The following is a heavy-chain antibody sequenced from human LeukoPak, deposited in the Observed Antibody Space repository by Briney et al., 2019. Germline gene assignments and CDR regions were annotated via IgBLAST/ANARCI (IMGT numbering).Heavy chain of an antibody. CDR1: GYTFTGYY. D-gene: IGHD2-15*01. Sequence: ASVKVSCKASGYTFTGYYMHWARQAPGQGLEWMGWINPNSGGTNYAQKFQGRVTMTGDTSISTAYMELSRLRSDDTAVYYCARDIGYCSGGSCANWFDPWGQGTLVTVSS. CDR2: INPNSGGT. J-gene: IGHJ5*02. CDR3: ARDIGYCSGGSCANWFDP. V-gene: IGHV1-2*02.